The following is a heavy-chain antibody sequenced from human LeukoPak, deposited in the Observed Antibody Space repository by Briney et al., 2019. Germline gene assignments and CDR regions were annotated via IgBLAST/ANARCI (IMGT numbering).Heavy chain of an antibody. CDR1: GFTVSSNY. J-gene: IGHJ4*02. D-gene: IGHD3-16*01. CDR2: IYSGGST. CDR3: AKDSPGFGIVFDS. Sequence: GGSLRLSCTASGFTVSSNYMSWVRQAPGKGLEWVSIIYSGGSTYYADSVKGRFTISRDNSKNTLYLQMNSLRAEDTAVYYCAKDSPGFGIVFDSWGQGTLVTVSS. V-gene: IGHV3-53*01.